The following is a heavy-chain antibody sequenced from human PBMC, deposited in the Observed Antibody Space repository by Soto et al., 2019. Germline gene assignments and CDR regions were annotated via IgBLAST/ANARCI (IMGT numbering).Heavy chain of an antibody. V-gene: IGHV4-30-2*01. D-gene: IGHD3-22*01. Sequence: SETLSLTCAVSGGSISSGGSSWTWIRQPPGKGLEWFWYIYHSGSTYYNPSLKSRVTISVDRSKNQFSLKLTSVTAADTAVYYCARGAVVNFDSWGQGTLVTVS. CDR1: GGSISSGGSS. J-gene: IGHJ4*02. CDR3: ARGAVVNFDS. CDR2: IYHSGST.